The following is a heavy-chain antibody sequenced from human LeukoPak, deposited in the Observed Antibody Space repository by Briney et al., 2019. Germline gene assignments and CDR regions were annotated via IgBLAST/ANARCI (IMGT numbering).Heavy chain of an antibody. J-gene: IGHJ4*02. Sequence: KSSETLSLTCTVSGGSISSSSYFWGWIRQPPGKGLEWIGSIYDSGSTYYNPSLKSRVTISVDTSNNQFSLKLNSVTAADTAVYYCARLYQGWLQYQFFDYWGQGTLVTVSS. D-gene: IGHD5-24*01. CDR2: IYDSGST. V-gene: IGHV4-39*01. CDR3: ARLYQGWLQYQFFDY. CDR1: GGSISSSSYF.